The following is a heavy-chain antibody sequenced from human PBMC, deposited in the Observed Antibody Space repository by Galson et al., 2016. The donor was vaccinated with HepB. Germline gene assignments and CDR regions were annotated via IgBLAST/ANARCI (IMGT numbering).Heavy chain of an antibody. CDR3: ARDKDERRYSYGHFDY. Sequence: TLSLTCTVSGGSISSGGYYWSWIRQHPGKGLEWIGYIHYSGSTYYNPSLESRVSISVDTSKNQFSLKLSSVTAADTAVYYCARDKDERRYSYGHFDYWGQGALVTVSS. CDR2: IHYSGST. V-gene: IGHV4-31*03. J-gene: IGHJ4*02. CDR1: GGSISSGGYY. D-gene: IGHD5-18*01.